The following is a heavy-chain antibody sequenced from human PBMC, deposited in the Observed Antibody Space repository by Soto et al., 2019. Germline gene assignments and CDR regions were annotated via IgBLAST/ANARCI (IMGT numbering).Heavy chain of an antibody. CDR3: AKDLKGGGSCQDH. Sequence: GGSLILSCAASGFTFSSYCMHWVRQDPGKGLEWVAVISYDGSNKYYADSVKGRFTISRDNSKNTLYLQMNSLRAEDTAVYYCAKDLKGGGSCQDHWGQGTLVTVSS. CDR2: ISYDGSNK. J-gene: IGHJ4*02. V-gene: IGHV3-30*18. D-gene: IGHD2-15*01. CDR1: GFTFSSYC.